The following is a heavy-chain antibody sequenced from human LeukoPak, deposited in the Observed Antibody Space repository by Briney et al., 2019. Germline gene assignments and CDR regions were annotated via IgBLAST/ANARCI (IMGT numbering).Heavy chain of an antibody. CDR3: ARDPGDYGDYASAFDI. D-gene: IGHD4-17*01. J-gene: IGHJ3*02. Sequence: GGSLRLSCAASGFTFSSYWMSWVRQAPGKGLEWVANIKQDGSEKYYVDSVKGRFTISRDNARNSLYLQMNSLRAEDTAVYYCARDPGDYGDYASAFDIWGQGTMVTVSS. V-gene: IGHV3-7*01. CDR1: GFTFSSYW. CDR2: IKQDGSEK.